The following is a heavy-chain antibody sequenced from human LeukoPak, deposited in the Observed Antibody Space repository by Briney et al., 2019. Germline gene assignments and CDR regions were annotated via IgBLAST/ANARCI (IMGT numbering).Heavy chain of an antibody. CDR3: ARARPYYYDSSGYNPYYFDY. D-gene: IGHD3-22*01. V-gene: IGHV3-53*01. Sequence: GGSLRLSCAASGFTVSSNYMSWVRQAPGKGLEWVSVIYSGGSTYYADSVKGRFTISRDNSKNTLYLQMNSLRAEDTAVYYCARARPYYYDSSGYNPYYFDYWGQGTLVTVSS. J-gene: IGHJ4*02. CDR1: GFTVSSNY. CDR2: IYSGGST.